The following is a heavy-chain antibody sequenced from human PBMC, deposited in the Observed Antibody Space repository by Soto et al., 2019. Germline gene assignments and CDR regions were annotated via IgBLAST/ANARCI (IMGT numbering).Heavy chain of an antibody. CDR2: ISHDGSTT. CDR3: ARIGYGYSYGQGFDY. D-gene: IGHD5-18*01. J-gene: IGHJ4*02. Sequence: GGSLRLSCVASGFTFGGYSMHWVRQAPGKGLEWVAVISHDGSTTFYADSVKGRFTISRDNSKNTLFLQMNSLGPEDTAVYYCARIGYGYSYGQGFDYWGQGALVTVSS. CDR1: GFTFGGYS. V-gene: IGHV3-30-3*01.